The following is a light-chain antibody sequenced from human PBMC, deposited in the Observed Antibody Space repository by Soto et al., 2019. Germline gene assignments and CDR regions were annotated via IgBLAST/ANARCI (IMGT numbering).Light chain of an antibody. Sequence: ELVLKQSPAILSVSAGERSALSCRASQSVSSYLAWYQQKPGQAPRLLIVGSFARATGIPARFSGSGSGSEFTLTISGLQPEDFAFYYCQQYNDRPPITCGQGTRLEIK. J-gene: IGKJ5*01. CDR2: GSF. V-gene: IGKV3-15*01. CDR3: QQYNDRPPIT. CDR1: QSVSSY.